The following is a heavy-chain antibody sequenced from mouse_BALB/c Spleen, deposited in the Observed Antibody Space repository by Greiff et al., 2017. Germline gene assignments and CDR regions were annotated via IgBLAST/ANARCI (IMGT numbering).Heavy chain of an antibody. J-gene: IGHJ3*01. CDR3: AREVRRDVAY. D-gene: IGHD2-14*01. Sequence: VQLQQPGAELVKPGASVKLSCKASGYTFTSYWMHWVKQRPGQGLEWIGEINPSNGRTNYNEKFKSKATLTVDKSSSTAYMQLSSLTSEDSAVYCCAREVRRDVAYWGQGTLVTVSA. V-gene: IGHV1S81*02. CDR2: INPSNGRT. CDR1: GYTFTSYW.